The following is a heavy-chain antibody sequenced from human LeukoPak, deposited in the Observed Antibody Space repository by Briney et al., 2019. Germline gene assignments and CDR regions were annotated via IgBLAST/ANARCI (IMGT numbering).Heavy chain of an antibody. CDR3: AREIVGPIDY. V-gene: IGHV3-30-3*01. CDR2: ISYDGSNK. D-gene: IGHD1-26*01. CDR1: GFTFSTYA. Sequence: GGSLRLSCAASGFTFSTYAMHWVRQAPGKGLEWVALISYDGSNKFYADSVKGRFTISRDNSKNTLYLQMNSLRAEDTALYYCAREIVGPIDYWGQGTLVTVSS. J-gene: IGHJ4*02.